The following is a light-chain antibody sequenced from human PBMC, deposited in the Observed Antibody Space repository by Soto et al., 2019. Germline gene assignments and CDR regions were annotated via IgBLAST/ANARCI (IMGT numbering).Light chain of an antibody. CDR3: QQHNNWPPWT. CDR2: GAS. Sequence: EIVMTQSPATLSVSPGERATLSCRASQSVRSNLAWYQQKPGQAPRLLIYGASTRATGIPDRFSGSGSGTEFTLTISSLQSEDFAVYYCQQHNNWPPWTFGEGTKVEIK. V-gene: IGKV3-15*01. CDR1: QSVRSN. J-gene: IGKJ1*01.